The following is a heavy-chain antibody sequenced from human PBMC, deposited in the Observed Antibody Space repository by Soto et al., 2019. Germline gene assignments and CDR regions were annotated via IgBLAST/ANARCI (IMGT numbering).Heavy chain of an antibody. CDR1: GGSISSGGYY. Sequence: SETLSLTCTVSGGSISSGGYYWSWIRQHPGKGLEWIGYTYYSGSTYYNPSLKRRVTISVDTSKNQFSLKLSSVTAADTAVYYFAGLSVLLWFGELSSRYVMDVWGQGTTVTVSS. V-gene: IGHV4-31*03. J-gene: IGHJ6*02. D-gene: IGHD3-10*01. CDR2: TYYSGST. CDR3: AGLSVLLWFGELSSRYVMDV.